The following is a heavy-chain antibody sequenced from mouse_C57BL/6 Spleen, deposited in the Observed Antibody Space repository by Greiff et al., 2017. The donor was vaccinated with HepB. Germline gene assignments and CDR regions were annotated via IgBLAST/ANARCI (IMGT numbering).Heavy chain of an antibody. D-gene: IGHD2-2*01. CDR3: ARYEVTTGYYAMDY. J-gene: IGHJ4*01. CDR2: IYPGDGDT. CDR1: GYAFSSSW. V-gene: IGHV1-82*01. Sequence: VQLQQSGPELVKPGASVKISCKASGYAFSSSWMNWVKQRPGKGLEWIGRIYPGDGDTNYNGKFKGKATLTADKSSSTAYMQLSSLTSEDSAVYFCARYEVTTGYYAMDYWGQGTSVTVSS.